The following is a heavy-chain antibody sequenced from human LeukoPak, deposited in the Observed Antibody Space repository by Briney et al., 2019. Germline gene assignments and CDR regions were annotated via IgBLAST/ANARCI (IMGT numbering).Heavy chain of an antibody. CDR1: GFTFSDYY. D-gene: IGHD3-10*01. J-gene: IGHJ5*02. CDR2: ISSSGSTI. Sequence: GGSLRLSCAASGFTFSDYYMSWIRQAPGKGLEWVSYISSSGSTIYYADSVKCRFTISRDNAKNSLYLQMNGLRAEDTAVYYCAREEGDYYGSPLDPWGQGTLVTVSS. CDR3: AREEGDYYGSPLDP. V-gene: IGHV3-11*04.